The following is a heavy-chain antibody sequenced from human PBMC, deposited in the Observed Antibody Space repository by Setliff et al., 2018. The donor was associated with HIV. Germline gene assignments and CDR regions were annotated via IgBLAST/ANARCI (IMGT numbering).Heavy chain of an antibody. J-gene: IGHJ3*02. V-gene: IGHV4-39*01. D-gene: IGHD3-3*01. CDR3: ARHFSIFGVTIISNDAFDI. CDR2: VYYSGTT. CDR1: GGSISSSSYY. Sequence: SETLSLTCTVSGGSISSSSYYWGWVLQPPGKGLEWIGSVYYSGTTYYNPSLTSRVTISVDTSKNQFSLKLTSVTAADTALYYCARHFSIFGVTIISNDAFDIWGRGTMVTVSS.